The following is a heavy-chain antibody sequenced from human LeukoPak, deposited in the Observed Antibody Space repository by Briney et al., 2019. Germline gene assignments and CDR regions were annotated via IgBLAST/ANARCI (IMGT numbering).Heavy chain of an antibody. CDR1: GGSFSGYY. Sequence: SETLSLTCAVYGGSFSGYYWSWIRQPPGKGLEWIGEINHSGSTNYNPSLKSRVTISVDTSKNQFSLKLSSVTAADTAVYYCARVSAAGSGPYAFDYWGQGTLVTVSS. CDR2: INHSGST. V-gene: IGHV4-34*01. D-gene: IGHD3-10*01. J-gene: IGHJ4*02. CDR3: ARVSAAGSGPYAFDY.